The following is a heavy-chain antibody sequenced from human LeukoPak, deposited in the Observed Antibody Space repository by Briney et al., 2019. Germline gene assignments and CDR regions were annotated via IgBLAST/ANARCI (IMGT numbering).Heavy chain of an antibody. CDR3: ARDRYSSGPEDFQD. D-gene: IGHD6-19*01. Sequence: GGSLRLSCAASGFTFSDYYMSWIRQAPGKGLGWVSYISSSGSSIYYADSVKGRFTISRDNAKNSLYLQMNSLRAEDTAVYYCARDRYSSGPEDFQDWGQGTLVTVSS. CDR1: GFTFSDYY. CDR2: ISSSGSSI. J-gene: IGHJ1*01. V-gene: IGHV3-11*01.